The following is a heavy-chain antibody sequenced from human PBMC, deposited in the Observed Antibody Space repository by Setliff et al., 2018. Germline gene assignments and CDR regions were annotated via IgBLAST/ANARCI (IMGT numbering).Heavy chain of an antibody. V-gene: IGHV1-3*01. J-gene: IGHJ4*02. CDR3: AAIGLDTAMITGVLFDF. D-gene: IGHD5-18*01. CDR1: GYSFTSYA. Sequence: ASVKVSCKASGYSFTSYAMHWVRQAPGQRLEWMGWINAGNGNTKYSQKFQGRVTITRDTSASTAYMELSSLRSEDTAVYYCAAIGLDTAMITGVLFDFWGQGTLVTVSS. CDR2: INAGNGNT.